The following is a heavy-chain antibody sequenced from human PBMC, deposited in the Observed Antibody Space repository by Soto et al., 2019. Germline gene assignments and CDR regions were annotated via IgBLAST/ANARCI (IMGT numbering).Heavy chain of an antibody. Sequence: GGLLRLSCAACAFTFRSYAMSWVRQAPGKGLEWVSAITASADTTYYADSVKGRFTISRDNSKNTLYLRMNSLRAEDTAVYYCAKVRPLRDCTSTSCLGAFDIWGQGTMVTVSS. D-gene: IGHD2-2*01. CDR3: AKVRPLRDCTSTSCLGAFDI. V-gene: IGHV3-23*01. CDR1: AFTFRSYA. J-gene: IGHJ3*02. CDR2: ITASADTT.